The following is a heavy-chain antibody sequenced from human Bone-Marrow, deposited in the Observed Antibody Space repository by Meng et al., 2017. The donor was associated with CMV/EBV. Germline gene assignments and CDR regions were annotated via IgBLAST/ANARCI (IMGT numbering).Heavy chain of an antibody. CDR2: INPSSGVT. V-gene: IGHV1-2*02. J-gene: IGHJ3*02. Sequence: ASVKVSCKASGYTFTDYYMHWVRQAPGQGLEWMGWINPSSGVTKYAQSFQGRVTMTRDTSINTAYVELSRLSSDDTAVYYCARALRPRASGLNAFDIWCQGTMVTISS. CDR3: ARALRPRASGLNAFDI. D-gene: IGHD3-3*01. CDR1: GYTFTDYY.